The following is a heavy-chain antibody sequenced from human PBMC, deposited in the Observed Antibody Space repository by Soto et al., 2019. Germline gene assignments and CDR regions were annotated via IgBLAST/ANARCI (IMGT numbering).Heavy chain of an antibody. CDR3: ARAIPPTSGWYYFDS. Sequence: SETLSLTCTVSGGSVSSGFYYWSWIRQPPGKGLEWIGYIYYSGNTDYNPSLKSRVIISVDTSKSQFSLRLSSVTAADTAVYYCARAIPPTSGWYYFDSWGQGSLVTVSS. V-gene: IGHV4-61*01. D-gene: IGHD3-22*01. CDR2: IYYSGNT. CDR1: GGSVSSGFYY. J-gene: IGHJ4*02.